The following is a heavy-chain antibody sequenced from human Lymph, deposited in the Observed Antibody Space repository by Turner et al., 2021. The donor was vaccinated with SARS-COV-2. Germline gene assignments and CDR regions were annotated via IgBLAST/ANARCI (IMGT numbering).Heavy chain of an antibody. J-gene: IGHJ4*02. CDR1: GFTFSSYG. Sequence: QVQLVESGGGVVEPGRSMRLSCAAAGFTFSSYGMHWVRQAPGKGLEWVAFIWFDGSNKYYADSVKSRFTISRDNSKNTLYLQMNSLKAEETAVYYCARDRAGSSGWYDSYFDYWGQGTLVTVSS. CDR2: IWFDGSNK. CDR3: ARDRAGSSGWYDSYFDY. D-gene: IGHD6-19*01. V-gene: IGHV3-33*01.